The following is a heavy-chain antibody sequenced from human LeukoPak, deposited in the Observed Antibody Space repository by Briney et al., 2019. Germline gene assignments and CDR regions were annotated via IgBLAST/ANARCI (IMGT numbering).Heavy chain of an antibody. CDR3: ARFRYCSSTGCSWIQENWFDP. J-gene: IGHJ5*02. CDR2: IYPGDSDT. V-gene: IGHV5-51*01. CDR1: GSRFTSYW. Sequence: GESLKISCKGSGSRFTSYWIGWVRQMPGKGLEWMGIIYPGDSDTRYSPSFQGQVTISADKSISTAYLQWSSLKASDTAMYYCARFRYCSSTGCSWIQENWFDPRGQGTLVTVSS. D-gene: IGHD2-2*01.